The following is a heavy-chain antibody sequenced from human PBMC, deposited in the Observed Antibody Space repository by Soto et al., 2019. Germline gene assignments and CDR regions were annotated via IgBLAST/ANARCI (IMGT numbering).Heavy chain of an antibody. CDR3: ARDLAAYGDYAHDAFDI. CDR2: INAGNGNT. V-gene: IGHV1-3*01. Sequence: QVPLVQSGAEVKKPGASVKVSCKASGYTFTSYAMHWVRQAPGQRLEWMGWINAGNGNTKYSQKFQGRVTITRDTSASTAYMELSSLRSEDTAVYYCARDLAAYGDYAHDAFDIWGQGTMVTVSS. CDR1: GYTFTSYA. D-gene: IGHD4-17*01. J-gene: IGHJ3*02.